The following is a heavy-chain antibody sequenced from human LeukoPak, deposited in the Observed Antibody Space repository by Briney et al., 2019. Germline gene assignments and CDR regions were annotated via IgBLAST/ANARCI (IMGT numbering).Heavy chain of an antibody. CDR2: INPHSGGT. Sequence: ASVKVSCKASGYTFSDYYLHWVRQAPGRGLERMGWINPHSGGTHYAQKFQGRVTMTRDTSISTAYMELSSLRSDDTAVYFCAREIVATIGGAFDIWGQGTMVTVSS. V-gene: IGHV1-2*02. CDR3: AREIVATIGGAFDI. CDR1: GYTFSDYY. D-gene: IGHD5-12*01. J-gene: IGHJ3*02.